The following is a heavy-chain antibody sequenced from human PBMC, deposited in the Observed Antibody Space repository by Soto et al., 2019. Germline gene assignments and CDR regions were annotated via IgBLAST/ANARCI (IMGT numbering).Heavy chain of an antibody. Sequence: ETLSLTCTVSGGSISSYYWSWIRQPPGKGLEWIGYIYYSGSTNYNPSLKSRVTISVDTSKNQFSLKLSSVTAADTAVYYCARWLARGYYYGMDVWGRGTTVTVS. CDR3: ARWLARGYYYGMDV. CDR2: IYYSGST. D-gene: IGHD3-10*01. J-gene: IGHJ6*02. V-gene: IGHV4-59*01. CDR1: GGSISSYY.